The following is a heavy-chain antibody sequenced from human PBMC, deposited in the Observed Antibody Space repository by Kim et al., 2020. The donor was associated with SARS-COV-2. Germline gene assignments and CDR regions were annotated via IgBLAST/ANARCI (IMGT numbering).Heavy chain of an antibody. D-gene: IGHD1-1*01. V-gene: IGHV4-59*13. CDR1: GGSISSYY. CDR3: ARNDFLSEADAFDI. J-gene: IGHJ3*02. CDR2: IYYSGST. Sequence: SETLSLTCTVSGGSISSYYWSWIRQPPGKGLEWIGYIYYSGSTNYNPSLKSRVTISVDTSKNQFSLKLSSVTAADTAVYYCARNDFLSEADAFDIWGQGTMVTVSS.